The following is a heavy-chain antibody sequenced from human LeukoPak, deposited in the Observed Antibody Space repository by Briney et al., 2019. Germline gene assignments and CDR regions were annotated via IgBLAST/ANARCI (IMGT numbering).Heavy chain of an antibody. CDR1: GFTFSSYS. J-gene: IGHJ5*02. Sequence: SGGSLRLSCAASGFTFSSYSMNWVRPAPGKGLEWVSSISSSSSYIYYADSVKGRFTISRDNAKNSLYLQMNSLRAEDTAVYYCARSPRSSSDWFDPWGQGTLVTVSS. CDR3: ARSPRSSSDWFDP. V-gene: IGHV3-21*01. D-gene: IGHD2-2*01. CDR2: ISSSSSYI.